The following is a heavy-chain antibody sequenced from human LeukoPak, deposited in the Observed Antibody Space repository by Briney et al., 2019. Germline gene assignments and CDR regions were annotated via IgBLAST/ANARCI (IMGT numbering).Heavy chain of an antibody. CDR3: AKDRCSNGIGCLYYYMDV. CDR2: ITWNSDTT. Sequence: GGSLRLSCAASGFSFNDYGMIWVRQIPGKGLEWVSGITWNSDTTDYADSVKGRFNIFRDNGKNYLYLQMNNLRAEDTAVYYCAKDRCSNGIGCLYYYMDVWGKGTTVTISS. D-gene: IGHD2-8*01. J-gene: IGHJ6*03. CDR1: GFSFNDYG. V-gene: IGHV3-20*04.